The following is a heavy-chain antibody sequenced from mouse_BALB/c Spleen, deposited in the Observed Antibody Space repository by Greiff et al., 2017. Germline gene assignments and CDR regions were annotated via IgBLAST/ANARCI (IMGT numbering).Heavy chain of an antibody. V-gene: IGHV5-6*02. Sequence: DVKLVESGGDLVKPGGSLKLSCAASGFTFSSYGMSWVRQTPDKRLEWVATISSGGSYTYYPDSVKGRFTISRDNAKNTLYLQMSSLKSEDTAMYYCARQAGNLYYAMDYWGQGTSVTVSS. D-gene: IGHD2-1*01. J-gene: IGHJ4*01. CDR3: ARQAGNLYYAMDY. CDR2: ISSGGSYT. CDR1: GFTFSSYG.